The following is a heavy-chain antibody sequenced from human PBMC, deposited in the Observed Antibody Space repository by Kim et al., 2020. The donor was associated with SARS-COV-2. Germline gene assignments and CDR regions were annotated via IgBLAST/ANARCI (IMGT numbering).Heavy chain of an antibody. Sequence: SETLSLTCTVSGGSISSSSYYWGWIRQPPWKGLEWIGSIYYSGSTYYNPSLKSRVTISVDTSKNQFSLKLSSVTAADTAVYYCARVEDYYDSSGYCCGMDVWGQGTTVTVSS. D-gene: IGHD3-22*01. J-gene: IGHJ6*02. CDR1: GGSISSSSYY. CDR2: IYYSGST. V-gene: IGHV4-39*01. CDR3: ARVEDYYDSSGYCCGMDV.